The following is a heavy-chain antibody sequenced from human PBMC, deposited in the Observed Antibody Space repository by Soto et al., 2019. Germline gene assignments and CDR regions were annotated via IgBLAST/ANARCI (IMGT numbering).Heavy chain of an antibody. J-gene: IGHJ6*02. V-gene: IGHV1-18*01. CDR3: AKNGQPPYYYYGMDV. Sequence: QGQLVQSGAEVKKPGASVKVSCKASGYTFTRYGISRVRQAPGQGLEWMGWISGYNGDTNYAQKFQGRVTMTVDTSTTTAFMELTSLTSDDRAVYYCAKNGQPPYYYYGMDVWGQGTTVTVSS. CDR2: ISGYNGDT. D-gene: IGHD2-8*01. CDR1: GYTFTRYG.